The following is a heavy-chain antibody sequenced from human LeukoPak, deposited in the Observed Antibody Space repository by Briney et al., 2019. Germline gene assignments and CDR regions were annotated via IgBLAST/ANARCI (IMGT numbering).Heavy chain of an antibody. Sequence: PGWSLRLSCAASGFSFSDFHIHWVRQASGKGLAWVGRITIKADNYATAYAASVKGRFTISRDDSESTAFLQMSSLKTEDTAVYYCTTYRSGHYWGQGTLVTVSS. CDR2: ITIKADNYAT. J-gene: IGHJ4*02. V-gene: IGHV3-73*01. CDR3: TTYRSGHY. D-gene: IGHD6-19*01. CDR1: GFSFSDFH.